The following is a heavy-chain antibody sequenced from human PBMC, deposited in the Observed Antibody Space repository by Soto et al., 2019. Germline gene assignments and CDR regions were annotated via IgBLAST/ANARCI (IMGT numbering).Heavy chain of an antibody. J-gene: IGHJ4*02. D-gene: IGHD4-17*01. CDR3: ARSYGDCFDY. V-gene: IGHV4-59*08. CDR1: GGSISSYY. Sequence: QVQLQESGPGLVKPSETLSLTCTVSGGSISSYYWSWIRQPPGKGLEWIGYIYYSGSTNYNPSLKSRSTIPVDTPKNQFSLKLSSVTAADTAVHYCARSYGDCFDYWGQGTRVTVSS. CDR2: IYYSGST.